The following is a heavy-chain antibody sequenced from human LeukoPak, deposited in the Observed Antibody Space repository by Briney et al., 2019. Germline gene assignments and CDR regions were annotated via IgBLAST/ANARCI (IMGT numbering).Heavy chain of an antibody. CDR3: ARSAPATITAGPFNY. J-gene: IGHJ4*02. CDR2: IIPIIGIA. Sequence: GASVKVSCKASGDTFSSYAISWVRQAPGQGLEWMGRIIPIIGIANYAQKVQGRVTITADKSTSTAYMELSSLRSDDTAIYFCARSAPATITAGPFNYWGQGTLVAVSS. CDR1: GDTFSSYA. V-gene: IGHV1-69*04.